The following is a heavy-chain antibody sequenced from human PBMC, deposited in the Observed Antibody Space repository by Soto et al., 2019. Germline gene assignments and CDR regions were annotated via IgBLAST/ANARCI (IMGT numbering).Heavy chain of an antibody. Sequence: GASVKVSCKASGYTFTGYYMHWVRQAPGQGLEWMGWINPNSGGTNYAQKFQGWVTMTRDTSISTAYMELSRLRSDDTAVYYCARLAVGATPRLLPFDIWGQGTMVTVSS. D-gene: IGHD1-26*01. CDR1: GYTFTGYY. CDR3: ARLAVGATPRLLPFDI. CDR2: INPNSGGT. V-gene: IGHV1-2*04. J-gene: IGHJ3*02.